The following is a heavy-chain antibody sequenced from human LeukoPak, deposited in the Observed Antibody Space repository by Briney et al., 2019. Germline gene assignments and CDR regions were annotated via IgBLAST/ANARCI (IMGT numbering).Heavy chain of an antibody. CDR3: ARAWANYDFWSGYYKDGMDV. Sequence: GGSLRLSCAASGFTFSDYYMSWIRQAPGKGLEWVSYISSSGSTIYYADSVKGRFTISRDNAKNSLYLQMNSLRAEDTAVYYCARAWANYDFWSGYYKDGMDVWGQGTTVTVSS. D-gene: IGHD3-3*01. V-gene: IGHV3-11*01. J-gene: IGHJ6*02. CDR1: GFTFSDYY. CDR2: ISSSGSTI.